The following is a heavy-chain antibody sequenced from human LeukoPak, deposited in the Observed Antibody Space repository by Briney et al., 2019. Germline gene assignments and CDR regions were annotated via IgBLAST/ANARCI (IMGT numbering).Heavy chain of an antibody. CDR2: LHPEDGKA. V-gene: IGHV1-24*01. Sequence: GASVKVSCKVSGYTLSDLAMHWVRQAPGKGLEWMGGLHPEDGKAIYAQPLQGRVTMTEDTSTDTAYMELSSLRSDDTAVYYCATRNFGDYGAFDIWGQGTLVTVSS. J-gene: IGHJ3*02. D-gene: IGHD4-17*01. CDR3: ATRNFGDYGAFDI. CDR1: GYTLSDLA.